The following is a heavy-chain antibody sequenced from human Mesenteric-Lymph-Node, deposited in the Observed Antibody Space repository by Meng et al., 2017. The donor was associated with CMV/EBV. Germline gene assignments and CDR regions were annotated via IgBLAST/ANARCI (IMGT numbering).Heavy chain of an antibody. CDR2: INPKTGGR. J-gene: IGHJ4*02. V-gene: IGHV1-2*06. D-gene: IGHD3-9*01. CDR3: ARDRDTDWYSPFDY. CDR1: GYTFIDYY. Sequence: QVQLVQSGAEVKKPGASVRVSCKASGYTFIDYYINWVRQAPGQGLVWMGRINPKTGGRSYAQNFQGRVTMTRDTSINTAYMEVNRLNSDDTAMYYCARDRDTDWYSPFDYWGPGTLVTVSS.